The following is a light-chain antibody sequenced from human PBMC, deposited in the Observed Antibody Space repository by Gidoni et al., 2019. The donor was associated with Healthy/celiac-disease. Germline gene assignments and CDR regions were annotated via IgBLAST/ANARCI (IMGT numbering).Light chain of an antibody. CDR3: NSRDSSGNHLV. V-gene: IGLV3-19*01. Sequence: SSELTQDPAVSVAFGQTVRITCQGDSLRSYDASWYQQKPGQAPVLVIYGKNNRPSGIPDRFSGSSSGNTASLTITGAQAEDEADYYCNSRDSSGNHLVFGGGTKLTV. J-gene: IGLJ3*02. CDR2: GKN. CDR1: SLRSYD.